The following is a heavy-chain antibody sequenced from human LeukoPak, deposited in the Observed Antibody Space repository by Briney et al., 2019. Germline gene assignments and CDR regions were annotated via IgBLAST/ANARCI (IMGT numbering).Heavy chain of an antibody. CDR2: INSDGSST. V-gene: IGHV3-74*01. D-gene: IGHD1-26*01. Sequence: PGGSLRLSCAASGFTFSRYWMHWVRQAPGKGLVWVSRINSDGSSTSYADSVKGRFTISRDNAKNTLYLQMNSPRVEDTAVYYCARDQDPLRWELLSYWGQGTLVTVSS. J-gene: IGHJ4*02. CDR3: ARDQDPLRWELLSY. CDR1: GFTFSRYW.